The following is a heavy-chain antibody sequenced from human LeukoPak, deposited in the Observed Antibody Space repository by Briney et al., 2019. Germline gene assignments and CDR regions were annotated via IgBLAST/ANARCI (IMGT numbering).Heavy chain of an antibody. CDR1: GYTFTGYY. D-gene: IGHD3-10*01. J-gene: IGHJ4*02. CDR2: INPNSGGT. V-gene: IGHV1-2*02. Sequence: ASVKVSCKASGYTFTGYYMHWERQAPGQGLEWMGWINPNSGGTNYAQKFQGRVTMTRDTSISTAYMELSRLRSDDTAVYYCARSVSLRGAADYWGQGTLVTVSS. CDR3: ARSVSLRGAADY.